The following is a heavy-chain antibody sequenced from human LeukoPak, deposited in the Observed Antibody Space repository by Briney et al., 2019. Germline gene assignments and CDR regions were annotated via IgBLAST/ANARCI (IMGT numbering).Heavy chain of an antibody. D-gene: IGHD3-9*01. Sequence: GESLRISCKGSGYSFTSYWISWVRQMPGKGLEWMGRIDLSCSYTNYSRSFQGHVTISADKSISTPYLQWSCLKASDNAMYYCARHTYYDILTGYWESPYYFDYWGQGNLVTVSS. CDR2: IDLSCSYT. J-gene: IGHJ4*02. V-gene: IGHV5-10-1*01. CDR1: GYSFTSYW. CDR3: ARHTYYDILTGYWESPYYFDY.